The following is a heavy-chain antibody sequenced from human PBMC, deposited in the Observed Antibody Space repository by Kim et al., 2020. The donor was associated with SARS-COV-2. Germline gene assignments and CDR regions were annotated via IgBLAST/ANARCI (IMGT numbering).Heavy chain of an antibody. J-gene: IGHJ4*02. V-gene: IGHV3-21*01. CDR2: ISSSSTYI. Sequence: GGSLRLSCAASGFTFSDYNMNWVRQAPGKGLEWVSSISSSSTYINYADSLKGRFTISRDNAKNSLYLQMNSLRAEDTAVYYCASLQFKVIEATGSHYFDYWGQGTLVTVSS. CDR1: GFTFSDYN. D-gene: IGHD1-1*01. CDR3: ASLQFKVIEATGSHYFDY.